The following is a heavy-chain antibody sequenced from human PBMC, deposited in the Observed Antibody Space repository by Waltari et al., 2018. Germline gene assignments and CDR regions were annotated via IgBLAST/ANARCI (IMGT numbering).Heavy chain of an antibody. J-gene: IGHJ4*02. V-gene: IGHV3-33*01. D-gene: IGHD2-2*01. CDR3: AREARYCGSSTCFDFIDD. Sequence: QAQMVESGGGVVQPGRSLRLSCAASGFAFSSYAMHWVRRAPGKGLEWMAVLWSDGSKSDYADSVKGRFTISRDNSKNTMYLQMNSLRAEDTAVYYCAREARYCGSSTCFDFIDDWGQGTLVTVSS. CDR2: LWSDGSKS. CDR1: GFAFSSYA.